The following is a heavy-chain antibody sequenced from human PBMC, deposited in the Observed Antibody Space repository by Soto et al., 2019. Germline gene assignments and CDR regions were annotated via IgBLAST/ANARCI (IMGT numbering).Heavy chain of an antibody. CDR1: GFTFKNFA. Sequence: GGSLRLSCAASGFTFKNFAVSWVRQAPGKGMEWVSAIGGSGSSANYADSVKGRLTVPRDDSKSTLYLQMSGLRVDDTALYYCAKDAVAYNGEWDWFDLWGQGTLVTVSS. J-gene: IGHJ5*02. CDR2: IGGSGSSA. D-gene: IGHD3-10*01. CDR3: AKDAVAYNGEWDWFDL. V-gene: IGHV3-23*01.